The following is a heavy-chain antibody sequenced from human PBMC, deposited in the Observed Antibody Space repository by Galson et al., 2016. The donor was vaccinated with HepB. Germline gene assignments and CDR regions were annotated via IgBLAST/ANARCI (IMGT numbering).Heavy chain of an antibody. J-gene: IGHJ5*02. V-gene: IGHV3-7*01. Sequence: SLRLSCAASGFTFSSYWMSWVRQAPGKGPEWVANIKRDGSEKKYVDSVKGRFTISRDNAKNSLYLQMNRLRVEDTAVYSCARVPTKGAYNWFDPWGQATLVTGS. CDR3: ARVPTKGAYNWFDP. CDR2: IKRDGSEK. CDR1: GFTFSSYW.